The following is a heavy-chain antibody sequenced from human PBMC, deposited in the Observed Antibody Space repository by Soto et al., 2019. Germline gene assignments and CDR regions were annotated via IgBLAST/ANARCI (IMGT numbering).Heavy chain of an antibody. CDR2: IIPIFGTA. Sequence: SVKVSCKASGGTFSGYAISCVRQAPGQGLEWMGGIIPIFGTANYAQKFQGRVTITADESTSTAYMELSSLRSEDTAVYYCARTRIAAAGNYFAYWGQGTQVTVSS. V-gene: IGHV1-69*13. D-gene: IGHD6-13*01. J-gene: IGHJ4*02. CDR1: GGTFSGYA. CDR3: ARTRIAAAGNYFAY.